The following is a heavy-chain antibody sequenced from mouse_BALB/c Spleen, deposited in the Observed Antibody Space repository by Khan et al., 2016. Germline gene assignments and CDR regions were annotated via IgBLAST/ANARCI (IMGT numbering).Heavy chain of an antibody. J-gene: IGHJ3*01. CDR3: ARSPYDYDVGFAY. CDR2: IDPANGNT. Sequence: VQLKQSGAELVKPGASVKLSCTASGFNIKDTYMHWVKQRPEQGLEWIGRIDPANGNTKYDLKFQGKATTTADTSSNPAYLQLSSLTSEDTAVYYCARSPYDYDVGFAYWGQGTLVTVSA. CDR1: GFNIKDTY. D-gene: IGHD2-4*01. V-gene: IGHV14-3*02.